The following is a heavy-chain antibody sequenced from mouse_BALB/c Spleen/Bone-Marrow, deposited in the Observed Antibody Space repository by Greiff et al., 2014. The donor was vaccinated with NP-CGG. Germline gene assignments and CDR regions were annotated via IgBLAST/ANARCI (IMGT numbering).Heavy chain of an antibody. V-gene: IGHV1-25*01. J-gene: IGHJ4*01. CDR1: AYSFPGYT. D-gene: IGHD2-14*01. CDR3: VRIGYEDAMDC. CDR2: INPYNGGT. Sequence: VPLPPSGPELVTPGASLPLSCPASAYSFPGYTMNSVPQSHGKHLAWIGLINPYNGGTKYNQKFKGKATLTVDKSSNTAYMELLSLTSEDSAVYYCVRIGYEDAMDCWGQGTSVTVSS.